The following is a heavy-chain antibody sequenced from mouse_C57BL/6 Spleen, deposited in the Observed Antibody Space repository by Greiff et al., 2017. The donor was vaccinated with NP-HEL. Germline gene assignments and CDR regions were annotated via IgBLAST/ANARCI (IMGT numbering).Heavy chain of an antibody. J-gene: IGHJ2*01. D-gene: IGHD1-1*01. V-gene: IGHV1-15*01. CDR2: IDPETGGT. Sequence: VQLQQSGAELVRPGASVTLSCKASGYTFTDYEMHWVKQTPVHGLEWIGAIDPETGGTAYNQKFKGKAILTADNSASTAYMELRSLTSEDSAVYYCTRSPVVATDYWGQGTTLTVSS. CDR3: TRSPVVATDY. CDR1: GYTFTDYE.